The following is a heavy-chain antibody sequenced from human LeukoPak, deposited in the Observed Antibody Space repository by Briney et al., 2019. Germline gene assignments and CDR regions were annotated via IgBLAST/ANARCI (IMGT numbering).Heavy chain of an antibody. J-gene: IGHJ5*02. CDR1: GYTFTGYY. Sequence: GASVKVSCKASGYTFTGYYMHWVRQAPGQGLEWMGWINPNSGGTNYAQKLQGRVTMTTDTSTSTAYMELRSLRSDDTAVYYCARAKPTELGGASSNYNWFDPWGQGTLVTVSS. CDR3: ARAKPTELGGASSNYNWFDP. CDR2: INPNSGGT. V-gene: IGHV1-2*02. D-gene: IGHD3-16*01.